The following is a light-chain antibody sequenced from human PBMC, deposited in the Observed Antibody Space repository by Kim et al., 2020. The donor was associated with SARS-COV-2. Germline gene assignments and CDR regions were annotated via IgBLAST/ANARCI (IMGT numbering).Light chain of an antibody. CDR3: ATWDDSLNGPV. Sequence: QSVLTQTPSASETPGQRVTISRSGSSSNIGSNTVNWYQQLPGTAPKLLMYSNNQRPSGVPDRFSGSKSGTSASLAISGLQSEDEADYYCATWDDSLNGPVFGGGTQLTVL. V-gene: IGLV1-44*01. CDR1: SSNIGSNT. CDR2: SNN. J-gene: IGLJ3*02.